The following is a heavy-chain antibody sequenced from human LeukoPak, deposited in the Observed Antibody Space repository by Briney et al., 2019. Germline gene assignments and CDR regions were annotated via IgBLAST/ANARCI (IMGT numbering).Heavy chain of an antibody. Sequence: GESLKISCKGFGYSFTSYWLGWVRQMPGKGLEWMGIFYPGCSDTRYSPSFQAQVNILAGKFIETAYLQWSSLEGSVPALYFCARGGVYDEYYFNHWGQGTLVSVSS. CDR1: GYSFTSYW. CDR3: ARGGVYDEYYFNH. J-gene: IGHJ4*02. CDR2: FYPGCSDT. D-gene: IGHD5/OR15-5a*01. V-gene: IGHV5-51*01.